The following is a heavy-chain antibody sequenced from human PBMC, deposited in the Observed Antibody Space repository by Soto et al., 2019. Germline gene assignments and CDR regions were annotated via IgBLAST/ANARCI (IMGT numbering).Heavy chain of an antibody. CDR1: GGSISSGGYY. CDR2: IYYSGST. V-gene: IGHV4-31*03. J-gene: IGHJ6*02. CDR3: ARELTGGLRFLGVGMDA. Sequence: SETLSLTCTVSGGSISSGGYYWSWIRQHPGKGLEWIGYIYYSGSTYYNPSLKSRVTISVDTSKNQFSLKLSSVTAADTAVYYCARELTGGLRFLGVGMDAWGQGTTVTVSS. D-gene: IGHD3-3*01.